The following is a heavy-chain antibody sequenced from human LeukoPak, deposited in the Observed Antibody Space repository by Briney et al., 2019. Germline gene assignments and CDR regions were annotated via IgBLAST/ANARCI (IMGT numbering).Heavy chain of an antibody. D-gene: IGHD6-19*01. CDR3: GRGRRSGWYSMGRYYYMYV. V-gene: IGHV4-30-4*07. J-gene: IGHJ6*03. Sequence: SETLSLTCGLSGDSISSDGHSCSWIRQPAGNGLEWVGFVYDSGAAYPNPSLKSRFPISVDMSKTRFSWKLSAVTARNAADVYCGRGRRSGWYSMGRYYYMYVWGKGTTVTVSS. CDR2: VYDSGAA. CDR1: GDSISSDGHS.